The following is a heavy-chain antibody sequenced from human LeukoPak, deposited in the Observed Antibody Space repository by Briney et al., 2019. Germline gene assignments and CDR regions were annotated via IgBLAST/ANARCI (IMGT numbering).Heavy chain of an antibody. J-gene: IGHJ2*01. CDR3: ARGDYGDYVPDWYFDL. CDR2: IYYSGST. CDR1: GGSISSGDYY. V-gene: IGHV4-30-4*01. Sequence: SQTLSLTCTVSGGSISSGDYYWSWIRQPPGKGLEWIGYIYYSGSTYYNPSLKSRVTISVDTSKNQFSLKPSSVTAADTAVYYCARGDYGDYVPDWYFDLWGRGTLVTVSS. D-gene: IGHD4-17*01.